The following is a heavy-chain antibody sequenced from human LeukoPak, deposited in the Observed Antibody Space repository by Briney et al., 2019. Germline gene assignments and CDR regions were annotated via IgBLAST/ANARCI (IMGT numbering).Heavy chain of an antibody. CDR2: ISSSGSTI. CDR3: ARPAVAGTLWGDLLGYYFDY. J-gene: IGHJ4*02. V-gene: IGHV3-11*04. D-gene: IGHD6-19*01. CDR1: GFTFSDNY. Sequence: TGGSLRLSCAASGFTFSDNYMSWIRQAPGKGLEWVSYISSSGSTIYYSDSVKGRFTISRDNAKNSLYLQMNSLRAEDTAVYYCARPAVAGTLWGDLLGYYFDYWGQGTLVTVSS.